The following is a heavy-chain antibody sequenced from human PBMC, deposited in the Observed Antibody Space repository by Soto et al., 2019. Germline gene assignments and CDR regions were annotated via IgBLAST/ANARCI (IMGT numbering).Heavy chain of an antibody. J-gene: IGHJ3*02. CDR3: ARRGFLSAFDI. Sequence: QVQLQESGPGLVKPSETLSLTCTVSGGSISSGDYYWGWIRQPPGKGLEWIATIYYSGYTYYSPSLKSRITVSLDTSQNQFSLKLSSVTAADTALYFCARRGFLSAFDIWGRGTMVTVSS. CDR1: GGSISSGDYY. D-gene: IGHD1-26*01. V-gene: IGHV4-39*01. CDR2: IYYSGYT.